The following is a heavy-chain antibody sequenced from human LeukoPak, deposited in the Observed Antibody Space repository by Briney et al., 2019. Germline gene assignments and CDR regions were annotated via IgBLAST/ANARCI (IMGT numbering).Heavy chain of an antibody. V-gene: IGHV3-15*01. CDR2: IKSKSDGGTT. CDR1: RFTFSNYD. D-gene: IGHD3-22*01. J-gene: IGHJ3*02. Sequence: PGGSLRLSCAASRFTFSNYDMNWVRQAPGKGLEWVGRIKSKSDGGTTDYAAPVKGRFTISRDDSKNTLFLQMNSLKTEDTAVYYCTTDRGLYDSSGYYYFATDIWGQGTMVTVSS. CDR3: TTDRGLYDSSGYYYFATDI.